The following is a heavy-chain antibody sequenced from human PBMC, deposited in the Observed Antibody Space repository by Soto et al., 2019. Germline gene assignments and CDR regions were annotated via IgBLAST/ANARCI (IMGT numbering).Heavy chain of an antibody. J-gene: IGHJ4*02. CDR3: ARGFPSMAYFGEYYFDY. V-gene: IGHV3-53*01. Sequence: PGGSLRLSCAASGLTVSDNYVSWVRQAPGRGLEWVSLISSGGSTYYADSLKGRFTISRDNFRNTLYLQMNSLRAEDTAVYYCARGFPSMAYFGEYYFDYWGQGTLVTVPQ. CDR1: GLTVSDNY. D-gene: IGHD3-10*01. CDR2: ISSGGST.